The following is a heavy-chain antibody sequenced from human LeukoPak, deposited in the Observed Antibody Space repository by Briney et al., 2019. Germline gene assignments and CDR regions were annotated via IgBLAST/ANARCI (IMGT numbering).Heavy chain of an antibody. V-gene: IGHV4-34*01. CDR1: GGSFSGYY. D-gene: IGHD6-6*01. CDR2: MNHSGST. CDR3: ARSASSSSRSAFDI. J-gene: IGHJ3*02. Sequence: PSETLSLTCAVYGGSFSGYYWSWIRQPPGKGLEWIGEMNHSGSTNYNPSLKSRITISVDTSKNQFSLKLSPVTAADTAFYYCARSASSSSRSAFDIWGQGTMVTVSS.